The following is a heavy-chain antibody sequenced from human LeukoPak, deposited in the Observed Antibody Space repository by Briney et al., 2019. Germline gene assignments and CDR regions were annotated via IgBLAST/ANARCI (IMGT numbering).Heavy chain of an antibody. CDR3: ARASMGVRLNDY. Sequence: PSETLSLTCAVYGGSFSGYYWSWIRQPPGKGLEWIGEINHSGSTNYNPSLKSRVTISVDTSKNQFSLKLSSVTAADTAVYYCARASMGVRLNDYWGQGTLVTVSS. CDR1: GGSFSGYY. J-gene: IGHJ4*02. V-gene: IGHV4-34*01. D-gene: IGHD3-10*01. CDR2: INHSGST.